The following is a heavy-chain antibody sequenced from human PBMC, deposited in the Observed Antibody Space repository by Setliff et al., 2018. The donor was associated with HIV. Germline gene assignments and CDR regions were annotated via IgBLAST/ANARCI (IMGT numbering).Heavy chain of an antibody. CDR2: INPNSGGT. D-gene: IGHD6-13*01. CDR3: ARDPGYKSTWYGVFDI. V-gene: IGHV1-2*04. CDR1: GYTFSDYY. Sequence: GASVKVSCKASGYTFSDYYMHWVRQAPGQGLEWMGWINPNSGGTNYAQKFQGWVNLTRDTSISTTYMELSRLRSDDTAVYYCARDPGYKSTWYGVFDIWGQGTMVTVSS. J-gene: IGHJ3*02.